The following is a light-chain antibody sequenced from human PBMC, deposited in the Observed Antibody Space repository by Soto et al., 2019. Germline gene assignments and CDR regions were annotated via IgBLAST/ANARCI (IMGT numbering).Light chain of an antibody. CDR2: GAS. J-gene: IGKJ2*01. CDR3: QQYGGSPYT. Sequence: EIVVTQSPGTLSLSSGERATLSCRASQNVNGESLAWYQQKPGQAPRLLIYGASSRATGIPDRFSGSGSGKDFSLTISRLEPEDVAVYYCQQYGGSPYTFGQGTKLEIK. CDR1: QNVNGES. V-gene: IGKV3-20*01.